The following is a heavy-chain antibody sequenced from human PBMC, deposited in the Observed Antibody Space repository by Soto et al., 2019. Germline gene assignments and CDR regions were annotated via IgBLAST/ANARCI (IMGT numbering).Heavy chain of an antibody. V-gene: IGHV1-46*01. CDR3: ARRSYYDSRGYYLDNWFDP. CDR2: INPSGGST. Sequence: ASVKVSCKASGYTFTSYYMHWVRQAPGQGLEWMGIINPSGGSTSYAQKFQGRVTMTRDTSTSTVYMELSSLRSEDTAVYYCARRSYYDSRGYYLDNWFDPWGQGTLVTVSS. CDR1: GYTFTSYY. D-gene: IGHD3-22*01. J-gene: IGHJ5*02.